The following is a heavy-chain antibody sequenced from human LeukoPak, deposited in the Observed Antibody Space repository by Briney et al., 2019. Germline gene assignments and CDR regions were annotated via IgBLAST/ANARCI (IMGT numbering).Heavy chain of an antibody. CDR1: GFTFSSYS. CDR3: ARHYDSSGYYPDTNFDY. D-gene: IGHD3-22*01. Sequence: KHWGSPRLSCAASGFTFSSYSMNWVRQAPGKGLEWVSSISSSSSYIYYADSVKGRFTISRDNAKNSLYLQMNSLRAEDTAVYYCARHYDSSGYYPDTNFDYWGQGTLVTVSS. V-gene: IGHV3-21*01. CDR2: ISSSSSYI. J-gene: IGHJ4*02.